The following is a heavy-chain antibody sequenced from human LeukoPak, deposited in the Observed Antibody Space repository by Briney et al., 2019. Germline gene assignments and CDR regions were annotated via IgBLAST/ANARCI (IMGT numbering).Heavy chain of an antibody. J-gene: IGHJ6*03. CDR1: GFTVSSNY. CDR2: IYSGGST. V-gene: IGHV3-66*02. CDR3: ARDVPNKYYMDV. D-gene: IGHD1/OR15-1a*01. Sequence: GGSLRLSCAASGFTVSSNYMSWVRQAPGKGLEWVSVIYSGGSTYYANSVNGRFTISRDNSKNTLYLQMNSLRAEDTAVYYCARDVPNKYYMDVWGKGTTVTVSS.